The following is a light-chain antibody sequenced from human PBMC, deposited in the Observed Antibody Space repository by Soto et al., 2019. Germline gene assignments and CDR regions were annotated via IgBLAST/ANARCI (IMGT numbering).Light chain of an antibody. J-gene: IGKJ1*01. CDR2: GTS. V-gene: IGKV3-20*01. Sequence: DIVLTHSPGTLSLSPGDRATLSCRASQSDGSNYLAWYQQKPGQAPRLLIYGTSSRAAGIPDRFTGSGSGTDFTLTISRLEPEDFAVYYCQRDDNSSWTFGPGTKVDIK. CDR1: QSDGSNY. CDR3: QRDDNSSWT.